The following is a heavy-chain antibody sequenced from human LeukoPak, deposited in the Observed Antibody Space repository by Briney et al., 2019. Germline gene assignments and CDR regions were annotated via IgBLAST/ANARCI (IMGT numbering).Heavy chain of an antibody. D-gene: IGHD2-2*01. J-gene: IGHJ6*03. CDR3: AKEAIVVVPAARDYYYMDV. CDR1: GFTFGSYG. V-gene: IGHV3-30*02. CDR2: IRYDGSNK. Sequence: GGSLRLSCAASGFTFGSYGMHWVRQAPGKGLEWVAFIRYDGSNKYYADSVKGRFTISRDNSKNTLYLQMNSLRAEDTAVYYCAKEAIVVVPAARDYYYMDVWGKGTTVTVSS.